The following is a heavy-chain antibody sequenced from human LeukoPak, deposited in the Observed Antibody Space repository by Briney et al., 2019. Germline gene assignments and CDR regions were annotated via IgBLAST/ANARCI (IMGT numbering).Heavy chain of an antibody. J-gene: IGHJ4*02. Sequence: SETLSLTCTVSGDSISSYYWSWIRQPPGKGLEWIGYIYYSGSTNYNPSLKSRVTISVDTSKNHFSLKLSSVTAADTAVYYCARARGLDSAFGYWGQGTLVTVSS. CDR2: IYYSGST. V-gene: IGHV4-59*01. CDR3: ARARGLDSAFGY. CDR1: GDSISSYY. D-gene: IGHD3-9*01.